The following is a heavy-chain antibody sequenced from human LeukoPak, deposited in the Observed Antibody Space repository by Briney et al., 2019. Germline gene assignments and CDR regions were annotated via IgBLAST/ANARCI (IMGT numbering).Heavy chain of an antibody. CDR1: GFTFSSYG. Sequence: GGSLRLSCAASGFTFSSYGMHWVRQAPGKGLEWVAFIRYDGSNKYYADSVKGRFTISRDNSKNTLYLQMNSLRAEDTAVYYCAKDRLGRRVGASPLDAFDIWGQGTMVTVSS. J-gene: IGHJ3*02. D-gene: IGHD1-26*01. CDR3: AKDRLGRRVGASPLDAFDI. V-gene: IGHV3-30*02. CDR2: IRYDGSNK.